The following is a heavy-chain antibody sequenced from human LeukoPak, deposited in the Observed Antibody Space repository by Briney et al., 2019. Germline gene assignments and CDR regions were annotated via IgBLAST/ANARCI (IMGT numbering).Heavy chain of an antibody. J-gene: IGHJ5*02. CDR1: GYTFTGYY. CDR2: INPNSGGT. Sequence: ASVKVSCKASGYTFTGYYMHWVRQAPGQGLEWMGWINPNSGGTNYAQKFQGRVTMTRDTSISTAYMELSRLRSDDTAVYYCARDFEDIVVVPAAKGVNWLDPWGQGTLVTVSS. D-gene: IGHD2-2*01. V-gene: IGHV1-2*02. CDR3: ARDFEDIVVVPAAKGVNWLDP.